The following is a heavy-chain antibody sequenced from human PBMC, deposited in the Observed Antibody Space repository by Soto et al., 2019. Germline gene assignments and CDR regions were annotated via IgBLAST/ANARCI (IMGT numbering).Heavy chain of an antibody. CDR1: GYTFNTYY. V-gene: IGHV1-46*02. J-gene: IGHJ4*01. Sequence: ASVKVSWKPSGYTFNTYYLHWVRQAPGQALEWMGVIHPSGGGTTYAQKFLGRVIVTRDTSTSTVFMELSSLRSDDTAVYYCARGGHIAAVTASLDYWG. CDR2: IHPSGGGT. CDR3: ARGGHIAAVTASLDY. D-gene: IGHD2-21*02.